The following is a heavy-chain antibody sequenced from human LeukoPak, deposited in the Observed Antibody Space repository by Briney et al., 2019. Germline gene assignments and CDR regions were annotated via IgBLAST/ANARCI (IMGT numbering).Heavy chain of an antibody. J-gene: IGHJ3*02. Sequence: SETLSLTCAVSGGSISSGGYSWSWIRQPPGKGLEWIGYITYYNPSLKSRVTISVDTSKNQFSLKLSSVTAADTAVYYCARLSPGLAFDIWGQGTMVTVSS. CDR1: GGSISSGGYS. CDR3: ARLSPGLAFDI. CDR2: IT. D-gene: IGHD1-14*01. V-gene: IGHV4-30-2*01.